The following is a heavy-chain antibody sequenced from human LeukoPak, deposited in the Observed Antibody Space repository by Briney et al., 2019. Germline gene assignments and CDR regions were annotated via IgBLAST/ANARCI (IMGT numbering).Heavy chain of an antibody. J-gene: IGHJ5*02. CDR2: IYYSGST. D-gene: IGHD1-26*01. Sequence: KTSETLSLTCTVSGGSISSYYWSWIRQPPGKGLEWIGYIYYSGSTNYNPSLKSRVTISVDTSKNQFSLKLSSVTAADTAVYYCARHTYSGSYSGFDPWGQGTLVTVSS. CDR3: ARHTYSGSYSGFDP. CDR1: GGSISSYY. V-gene: IGHV4-59*08.